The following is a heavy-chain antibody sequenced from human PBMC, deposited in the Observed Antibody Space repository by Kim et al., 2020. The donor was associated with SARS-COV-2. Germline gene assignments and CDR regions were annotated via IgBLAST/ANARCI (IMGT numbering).Heavy chain of an antibody. V-gene: IGHV3-11*06. CDR1: GFTFSDYY. CDR3: ARVGSGIVVVPNGHAFDI. D-gene: IGHD3-22*01. Sequence: GGSLRLSCAASGFTFSDYYMSWIRQAPGKGLEWVSYISSSSSYTNYADSVKGRFTISRDNAKNSLYLQMNSLRAEDTAVYYCARVGSGIVVVPNGHAFDIWGQGTMVTVSS. J-gene: IGHJ3*02. CDR2: ISSSSSYT.